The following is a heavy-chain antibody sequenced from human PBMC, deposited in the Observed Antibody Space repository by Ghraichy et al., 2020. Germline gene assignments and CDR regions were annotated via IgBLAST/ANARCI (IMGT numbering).Heavy chain of an antibody. CDR2: IRSKANSYAT. D-gene: IGHD3-22*01. J-gene: IGHJ6*02. CDR1: GFTFSGSA. V-gene: IGHV3-73*01. CDR3: TRLYSSGYHDYYYYYGMDV. Sequence: GGSLRLSCAASGFTFSGSAMHWVRQASGKGLEWVGRIRSKANSYATAYAASVKGRFTISRDDSKNTAYLQMNSLKTEDTAVYYCTRLYSSGYHDYYYYYGMDVWGQGTTVTVSS.